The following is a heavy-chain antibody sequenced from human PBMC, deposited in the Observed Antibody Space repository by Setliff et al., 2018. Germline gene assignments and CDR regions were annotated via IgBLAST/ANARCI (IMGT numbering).Heavy chain of an antibody. J-gene: IGHJ4*02. V-gene: IGHV3-23*01. CDR1: GFTFSSYA. CDR2: ISVSDGST. Sequence: PGGSLRLSSAASGFTFSSYARSWVRQAPGKGLEWVSAISVSDGSTYYADSVKGRFTSSRGNSKNTLYLQMNSLRAEDTAVYYCAKDRTVVVITIFDYWGQGTLVTVSS. CDR3: AKDRTVVVITIFDY. D-gene: IGHD3-22*01.